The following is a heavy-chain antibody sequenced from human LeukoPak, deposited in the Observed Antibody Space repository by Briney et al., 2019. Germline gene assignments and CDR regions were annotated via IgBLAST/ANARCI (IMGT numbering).Heavy chain of an antibody. CDR3: ARGVDFWSGSPCFDF. D-gene: IGHD3-3*01. CDR2: IYPGDPET. J-gene: IGHJ4*02. Sequence: GESLKISCKGSGYSFNSYYIGWVRQMPGKGLEWMGSIYPGDPETRYSPSFEGQVTISLDRSNTTAYLQWSSLKASDTAMYYCARGVDFWSGSPCFDFWGQGSLVTVS. V-gene: IGHV5-51*01. CDR1: GYSFNSYY.